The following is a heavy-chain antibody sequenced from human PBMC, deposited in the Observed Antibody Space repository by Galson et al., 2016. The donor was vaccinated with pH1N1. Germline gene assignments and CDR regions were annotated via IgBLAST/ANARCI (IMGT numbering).Heavy chain of an antibody. J-gene: IGHJ5*02. Sequence: SETLSLTCTVSGDSITNYYWNWIRQPPGKGLEWIGFIYYSGSINHYNPSLKSRVTISVDTSKNQFSLKLSSVTATDTAVYYCARHAWDYGDYVRGEYDSWGQGTLVTVSS. V-gene: IGHV4-59*08. D-gene: IGHD4-17*01. CDR2: IYYSGSI. CDR3: ARHAWDYGDYVRGEYDS. CDR1: GDSITNYY.